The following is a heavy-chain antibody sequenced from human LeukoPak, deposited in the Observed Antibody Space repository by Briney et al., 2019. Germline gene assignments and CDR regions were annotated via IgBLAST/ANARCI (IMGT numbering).Heavy chain of an antibody. CDR3: ARHKAGVVVPAYYFDY. D-gene: IGHD2-2*01. V-gene: IGHV4-39*01. CDR2: IYYSGST. Sequence: KTSETLSLTCTVSGGSTSSSSYYWGWIRQPPGKGLEWIGSIYYSGSTYYNPSLKSRVTISVDTSKNQFSLKLSSVTAADTAVYYCARHKAGVVVPAYYFDYWGQGTLVTVSS. J-gene: IGHJ4*02. CDR1: GGSTSSSSYY.